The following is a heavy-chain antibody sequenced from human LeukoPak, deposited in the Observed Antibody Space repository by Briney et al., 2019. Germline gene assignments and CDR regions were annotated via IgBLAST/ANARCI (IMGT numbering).Heavy chain of an antibody. CDR3: AKDLILTGYSFDY. Sequence: GRSLRLSCAASGFTFSSYGMHWVRQATGKGLEWGAVIWYDGINKHYADSVKGRFTISRDNSKNTLYLQMNSLRAEDTAVYYCAKDLILTGYSFDYWGQGTLVTVSS. V-gene: IGHV3-33*06. CDR1: GFTFSSYG. CDR2: IWYDGINK. J-gene: IGHJ4*02. D-gene: IGHD3-9*01.